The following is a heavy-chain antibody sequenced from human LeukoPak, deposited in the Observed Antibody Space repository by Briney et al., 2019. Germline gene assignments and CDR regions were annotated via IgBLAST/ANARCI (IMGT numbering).Heavy chain of an antibody. CDR2: IIPILGIA. V-gene: IGHV1-69*04. CDR3: AREYGWGYCSSTSCLRYIGLDY. J-gene: IGHJ4*02. CDR1: GGTFSSYA. Sequence: PVKVSCKASGGTFSSYAISWVRQAPGQGLEWMGRIIPILGIANYAQKFQGRVTITADKSTSTAYMELSSLRSEDTAVYYCAREYGWGYCSSTSCLRYIGLDYWGQGTLVTVSS. D-gene: IGHD2-2*01.